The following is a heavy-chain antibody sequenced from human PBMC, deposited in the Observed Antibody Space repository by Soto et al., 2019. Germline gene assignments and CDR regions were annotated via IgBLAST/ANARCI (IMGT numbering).Heavy chain of an antibody. V-gene: IGHV4-28*01. Sequence: SETLSLTCAVSGYSISSSNWWGWIRQPPGKGLEWIGYIYYSGSTYYNPSLKSRVTISVDTSKNQFSLKLSSVTAADTAVYYCASTNYYDSSGYYTFDYWGQGTLVTVSS. CDR3: ASTNYYDSSGYYTFDY. D-gene: IGHD3-22*01. J-gene: IGHJ4*02. CDR2: IYYSGST. CDR1: GYSISSSNW.